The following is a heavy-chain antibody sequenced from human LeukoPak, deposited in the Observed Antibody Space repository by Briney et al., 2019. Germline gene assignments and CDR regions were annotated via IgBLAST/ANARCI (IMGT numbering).Heavy chain of an antibody. CDR1: GGTFSSYA. V-gene: IGHV1-69*04. Sequence: SVKVSCKASGGTFSSYAISWVRQAPGQGLEWMGRIIPILGIANYAQKFQGRVTITADKSTSTAYMELSSLRSEDTAVYCCARDYYDSSGQNGYWGQGTLVTVSS. J-gene: IGHJ4*02. D-gene: IGHD3-22*01. CDR2: IIPILGIA. CDR3: ARDYYDSSGQNGY.